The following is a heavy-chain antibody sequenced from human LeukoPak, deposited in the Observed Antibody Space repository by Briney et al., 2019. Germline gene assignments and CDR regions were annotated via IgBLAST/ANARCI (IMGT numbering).Heavy chain of an antibody. Sequence: GGSLRLSCAASGFVFTTYWMSWVRQAPGKGLEWVANINQDGSVKYYVDSVKGRFTISRDNAKKSLYLQMDSLRAEDTAVYYCATHGYSELRYFDWSTNEWGQGTLVTVSS. CDR3: ATHGYSELRYFDWSTNE. CDR1: GFVFTTYW. J-gene: IGHJ4*02. CDR2: INQDGSVK. V-gene: IGHV3-7*01. D-gene: IGHD3-9*01.